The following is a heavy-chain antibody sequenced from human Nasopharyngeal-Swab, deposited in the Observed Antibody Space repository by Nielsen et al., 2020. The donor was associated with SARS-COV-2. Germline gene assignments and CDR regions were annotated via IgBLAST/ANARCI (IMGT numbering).Heavy chain of an antibody. CDR1: GFTFITYA. D-gene: IGHD2-2*01. CDR2: ISGSGGST. Sequence: GESLKISCAASGFTFITYAMNWVRQAPGKGLEWVSAISGSGGSTYYADSVKGRFTISRDNSKNTLYLQMNSLRAEDTAVYYCAKAIVVVPAAMGGYYYYGMDVWGQGTTVTVSS. CDR3: AKAIVVVPAAMGGYYYYGMDV. V-gene: IGHV3-23*01. J-gene: IGHJ6*02.